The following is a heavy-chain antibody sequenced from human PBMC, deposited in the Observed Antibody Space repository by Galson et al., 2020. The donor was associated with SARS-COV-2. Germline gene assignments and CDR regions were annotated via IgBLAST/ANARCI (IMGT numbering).Heavy chain of an antibody. CDR1: GFSFTTFE. V-gene: IGHV3-23*01. CDR3: VKGGWCDD. J-gene: IGHJ1*01. Sequence: GESLKISCAASGFSFTTFEMTWVRQAPGKGLEWVSFISPNGDRTFYAESVEGRFTVSRDNSKNTLYLQLNNLRVDDTALYYCVKGGWCDDWGQGTLVTVSS. CDR2: ISPNGDRT. D-gene: IGHD6-19*01.